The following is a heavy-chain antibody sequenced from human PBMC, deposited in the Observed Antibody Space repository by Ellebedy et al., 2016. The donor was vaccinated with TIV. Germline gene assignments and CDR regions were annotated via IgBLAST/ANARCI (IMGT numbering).Heavy chain of an antibody. CDR2: IYPDDSDT. Sequence: GESLKISCKGSGYNFAGYWIAWVRQLPGKGPEWMAIIYPDDSDTMYSQSFRGRVTISADKSTNTASLQWNSVQASDTAIYYCARLGAGYGSGPYSYGLDVWGQGTTVTVSS. J-gene: IGHJ6*02. V-gene: IGHV5-51*01. D-gene: IGHD3-10*01. CDR1: GYNFAGYW. CDR3: ARLGAGYGSGPYSYGLDV.